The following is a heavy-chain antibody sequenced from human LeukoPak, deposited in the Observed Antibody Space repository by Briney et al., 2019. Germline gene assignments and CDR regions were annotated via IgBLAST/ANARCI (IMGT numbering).Heavy chain of an antibody. CDR3: ATSIAVAAADAFDI. J-gene: IGHJ3*02. CDR1: GYTFTSYD. Sequence: ASVKVSCEASGYTFTSYDINWVRQATGQGLEWMGWMNPNSGNTGSAQKFQGRVTMTRNTSISTAYMELSSLTSEDTAVYYCATSIAVAAADAFDIWGQGTMVTVSS. V-gene: IGHV1-8*01. CDR2: MNPNSGNT. D-gene: IGHD6-19*01.